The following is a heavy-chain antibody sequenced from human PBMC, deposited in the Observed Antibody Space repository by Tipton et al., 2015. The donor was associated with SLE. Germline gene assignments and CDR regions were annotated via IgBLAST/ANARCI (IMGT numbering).Heavy chain of an antibody. D-gene: IGHD3-22*01. CDR1: GFTFSSYS. V-gene: IGHV3-21*03. J-gene: IGHJ4*02. CDR3: ARETYYYDSSGSLADY. Sequence: SLRLSCAASGFTFSSYSMNWVRQAPGKGLEWVSSISSSTSYIYYADSVKGRFTISRDNAKNSLYLQMNSLRAEDTAVYYCARETYYYDSSGSLADYWGQGTLVTVSP. CDR2: ISSSTSYI.